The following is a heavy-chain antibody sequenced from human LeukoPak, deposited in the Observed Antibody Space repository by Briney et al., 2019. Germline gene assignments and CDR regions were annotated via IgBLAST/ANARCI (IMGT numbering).Heavy chain of an antibody. V-gene: IGHV3-23*01. J-gene: IGHJ4*02. D-gene: IGHD3-22*01. CDR3: AKVGSGYYDHLDF. Sequence: QPGGSLRLSCAASRFTFGSYGMTWVRQAPGKGLEWVSSISGHGGNSYYADSVKGRFTISRHNSKNTQYLQMNSLRVEDTAVYYCAKVGSGYYDHLDFWGQGILVTVSS. CDR2: ISGHGGNS. CDR1: RFTFGSYG.